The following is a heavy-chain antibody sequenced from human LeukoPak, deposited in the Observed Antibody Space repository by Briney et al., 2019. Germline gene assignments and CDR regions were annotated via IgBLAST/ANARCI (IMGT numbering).Heavy chain of an antibody. CDR2: IYYSGST. CDR3: ARRKGYGSGSYRYDY. J-gene: IGHJ4*02. V-gene: IGHV4-39*07. CDR1: GGSISSSSYY. D-gene: IGHD3-10*01. Sequence: SETLSLTCTVSGGSISSSSYYWGWIRQPPGKGLEWIGSIYYSGSTYYNPSVKSRVTISVDTSKNQFSLKLSSVTAADTAVYYCARRKGYGSGSYRYDYWGQGTLVTVSS.